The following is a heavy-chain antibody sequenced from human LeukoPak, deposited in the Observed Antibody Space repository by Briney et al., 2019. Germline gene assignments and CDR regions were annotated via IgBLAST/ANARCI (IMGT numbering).Heavy chain of an antibody. Sequence: GRSLRLSCAASGFTFSSYAMHWVRQAPGKGLEWVAVISYDGSNKYYADSVKGRFTISRDNAKNTLYLQMNSPRAEDTAVYYCARDAVDTANAVWGQGTTVTVSS. CDR3: ARDAVDTANAV. CDR1: GFTFSSYA. J-gene: IGHJ6*02. D-gene: IGHD5-18*01. V-gene: IGHV3-30-3*01. CDR2: ISYDGSNK.